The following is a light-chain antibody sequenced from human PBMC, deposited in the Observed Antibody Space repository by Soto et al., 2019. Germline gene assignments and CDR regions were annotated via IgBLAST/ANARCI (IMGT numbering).Light chain of an antibody. CDR3: QQYGSSLTF. J-gene: IGKJ2*01. CDR1: QSVSSKY. CDR2: GTSSGTP. Sequence: EIVLTQSPGTLSLSPGERATLSCRASQSVSSKYLAWYQQKPGQAPRLLIYGTSSGTPSRATGIPDRFSGSGSGTDFALTISGLEPEDFAVYYCQQYGSSLTFFGQGTKLEIK. V-gene: IGKV3-20*01.